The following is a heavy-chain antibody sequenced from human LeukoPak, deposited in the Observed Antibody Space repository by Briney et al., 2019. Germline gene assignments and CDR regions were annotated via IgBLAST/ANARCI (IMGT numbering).Heavy chain of an antibody. V-gene: IGHV1-69*01. J-gene: IGHJ4*02. CDR2: IIPIFGTA. CDR1: GGTFSSYA. CDR3: ARVWGDYYDIEGGDY. D-gene: IGHD3-22*01. Sequence: ASVKVSCKASGGTFSSYAISWVRQAPGQGLEWMGGIIPIFGTANYAQKFQGRVTITADESTSTAYMELSSLRSKDTAVYYCARVWGDYYDIEGGDYWGQGTLVTVSS.